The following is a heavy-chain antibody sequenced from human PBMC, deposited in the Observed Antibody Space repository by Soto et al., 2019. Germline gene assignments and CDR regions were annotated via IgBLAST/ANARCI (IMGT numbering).Heavy chain of an antibody. Sequence: PSETLSLTCTVSGGSISSSSYYWGWIRQPPGKGLEWIGSIYYSGSTYYNPSLKSRVTISVDTSKSQFSLKLSSVTAADTAVYYCARRYGGNFDYWGQGTLVTVSS. J-gene: IGHJ4*02. D-gene: IGHD1-26*01. V-gene: IGHV4-39*01. CDR3: ARRYGGNFDY. CDR2: IYYSGST. CDR1: GGSISSSSYY.